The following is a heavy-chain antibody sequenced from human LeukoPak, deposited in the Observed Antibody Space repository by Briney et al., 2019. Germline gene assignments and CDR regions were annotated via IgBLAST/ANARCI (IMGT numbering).Heavy chain of an antibody. J-gene: IGHJ4*02. Sequence: PSETLSLTCTVSGVSISAYYWTWIRQPAGKGLEWIGLIYTSGSTNYNPSLKSRVTMSVDTSKNQFSLKLSSVTAADTAVYYCARAPCSSTSCYVDYWGQGTLVTVSS. CDR2: IYTSGST. CDR1: GVSISAYY. V-gene: IGHV4-4*07. D-gene: IGHD2-2*01. CDR3: ARAPCSSTSCYVDY.